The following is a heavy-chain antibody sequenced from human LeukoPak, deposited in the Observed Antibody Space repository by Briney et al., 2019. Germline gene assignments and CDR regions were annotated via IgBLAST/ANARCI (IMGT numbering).Heavy chain of an antibody. D-gene: IGHD1-1*01. V-gene: IGHV4-39*01. CDR1: GGSISISTHC. J-gene: IGHJ4*02. CDR3: ARILGSSQQLEGIFDF. CDR2: MYYNGIT. Sequence: SETLSLTCTVSGGSISISTHCWGWLRQPPGKGLEWIGSMYYNGITDYNPSLKSRVTLSVDTSSDQFSLNLSSVAAADTAVYFCARILGSSQQLEGIFDFWGRGTLVTVSS.